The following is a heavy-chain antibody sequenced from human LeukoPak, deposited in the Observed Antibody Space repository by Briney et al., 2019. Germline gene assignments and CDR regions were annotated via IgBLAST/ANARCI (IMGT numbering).Heavy chain of an antibody. CDR2: IVGSGGST. J-gene: IGHJ4*02. D-gene: IGHD5-12*01. Sequence: PGGSLRLSCAASGFTFITYAMSGVRQAPGKGLEWVSVIVGSGGSTYYADYVKGRFTISRDNSKNTLYLQMNSLRAEDKAVYYCAKVGYSGYDSWGQGKLVTVSS. CDR1: GFTFITYA. CDR3: AKVGYSGYDS. V-gene: IGHV3-23*01.